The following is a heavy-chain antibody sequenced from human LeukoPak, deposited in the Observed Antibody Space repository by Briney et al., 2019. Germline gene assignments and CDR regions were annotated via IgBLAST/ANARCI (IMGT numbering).Heavy chain of an antibody. D-gene: IGHD4-23*01. CDR1: GFTFSSYA. Sequence: GGSLRLSCAASGFTFSSYAMHWVRQAPGKGLEWVAVISYDGSNKYYADSVKGRFTISRDNSKNTLYLQLTSLRAEDTAVYYCAKGNGGNSGEYFYYGMDVWGQGTTVTVSS. CDR3: AKGNGGNSGEYFYYGMDV. J-gene: IGHJ6*02. V-gene: IGHV3-30*07. CDR2: ISYDGSNK.